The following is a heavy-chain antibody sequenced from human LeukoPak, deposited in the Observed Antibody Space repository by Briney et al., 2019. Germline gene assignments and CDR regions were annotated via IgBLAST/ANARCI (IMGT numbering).Heavy chain of an antibody. CDR3: ARDNEYCTGGTCRLDY. CDR1: GFTFSFYW. D-gene: IGHD2-15*01. J-gene: IGHJ4*02. CDR2: INNDGRST. Sequence: PGGSLRLSCASSGFTFSFYWMHWVRQAPGKGLVWVSRINNDGRSTSYAGSVKGRFTISRDNAKNTLYLQMNSLRAEGTAVYYCARDNEYCTGGTCRLDYWGQGALVTVSS. V-gene: IGHV3-74*01.